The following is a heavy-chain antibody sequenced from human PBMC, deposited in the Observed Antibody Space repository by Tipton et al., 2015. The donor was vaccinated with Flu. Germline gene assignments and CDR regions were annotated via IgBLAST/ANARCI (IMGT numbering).Heavy chain of an antibody. CDR2: IYTSGST. J-gene: IGHJ4*02. CDR1: GGSISSGSYY. D-gene: IGHD6-19*01. CDR3: ARGSVAGNSY. Sequence: TLSLTCTVSGGSISSGSYYWSWIRQPAGKGLEWIGRIYTSGSTNYNPSLRSRATISVDMSKNQFSLKLSSVTAADTAVYYCARGSVAGNSYWGQGTLVTVPS. V-gene: IGHV4-61*02.